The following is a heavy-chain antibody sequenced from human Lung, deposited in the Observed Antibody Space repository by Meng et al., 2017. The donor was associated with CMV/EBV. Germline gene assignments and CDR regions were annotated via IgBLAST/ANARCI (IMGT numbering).Heavy chain of an antibody. CDR2: VYYSGGT. V-gene: IGHV4-59*01. Sequence: SETXSLXCTVSGGSIGSYYWSWIRQAPGKGLEWIGLVYYSGGTDYNPSVKGRVTISIDTSKSQFSLKVRSVTAADTAVYYCARGSGQWLPDYEFWAQGSVVTVAS. J-gene: IGHJ4*02. D-gene: IGHD6-19*01. CDR3: ARGSGQWLPDYEF. CDR1: GGSIGSYY.